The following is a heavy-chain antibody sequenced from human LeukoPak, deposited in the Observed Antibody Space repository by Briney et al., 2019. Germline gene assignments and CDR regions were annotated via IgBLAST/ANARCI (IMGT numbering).Heavy chain of an antibody. CDR2: ISGSGDRT. D-gene: IGHD2-15*01. V-gene: IGHV3-23*01. CDR3: AKDPGIVGVIDENWFYP. Sequence: GGSLRLFCAASGFTFRRYAMSWVRQAPGKGLEWVSSISGSGDRTYYPDSVKGRFTVSRDNSKNTLYLQMNSLRAEDTAIYYCAKDPGIVGVIDENWFYPWGQGTLVTVSS. J-gene: IGHJ5*02. CDR1: GFTFRRYA.